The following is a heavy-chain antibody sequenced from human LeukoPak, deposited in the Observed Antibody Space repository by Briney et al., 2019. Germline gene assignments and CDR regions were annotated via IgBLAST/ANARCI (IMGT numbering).Heavy chain of an antibody. D-gene: IGHD1-1*01. V-gene: IGHV3-23*01. Sequence: GGSLRLSCAASGFTFSSYAMSWVRQAPGKGLEWVSAISGSGGSTYYADSVKGRFTISRDNSKNTLYLQMNSLRAEDTAVYYCARGRDAQGYWIPINWFDPWGQGTLVTVSS. J-gene: IGHJ5*02. CDR2: ISGSGGST. CDR1: GFTFSSYA. CDR3: ARGRDAQGYWIPINWFDP.